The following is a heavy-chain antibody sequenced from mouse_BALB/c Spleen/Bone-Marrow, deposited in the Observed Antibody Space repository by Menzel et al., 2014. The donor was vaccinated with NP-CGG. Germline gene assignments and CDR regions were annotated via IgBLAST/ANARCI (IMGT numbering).Heavy chain of an antibody. CDR3: ARGGNYGY. J-gene: IGHJ2*01. CDR2: IFPGIGTT. CDR1: GYTFTNYW. V-gene: IGHV1S132*01. D-gene: IGHD2-1*01. Sequence: VQLQQSGAELVKPGASVKLSCKTSGYTFTNYWIQWVKQRPGLGLGWIGEIFPGIGTTYYNEKFKGKATLTIDTSSSTAYMQLSSLTSEDSAVYFCARGGNYGYWGQGTTLTVSS.